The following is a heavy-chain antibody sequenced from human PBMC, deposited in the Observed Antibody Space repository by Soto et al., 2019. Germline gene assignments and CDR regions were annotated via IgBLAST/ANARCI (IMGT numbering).Heavy chain of an antibody. CDR3: AREEALIVVPTGGIDYSFDS. CDR1: GASISSGDHF. V-gene: IGHV4-30-4*01. Sequence: PSETLSLTCTVSGASISSGDHFWTWLRQPPGKGLEWIGYSYYSGSTYCNPSLKARVAISVDTSKNQFSLTLTSVTAADTAVYYCAREEALIVVPTGGIDYSFDSWGQGTLVTVSS. D-gene: IGHD3-22*01. J-gene: IGHJ4*02. CDR2: SYYSGST.